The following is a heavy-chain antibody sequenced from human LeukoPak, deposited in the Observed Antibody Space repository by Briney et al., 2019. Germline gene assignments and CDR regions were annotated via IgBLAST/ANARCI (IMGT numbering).Heavy chain of an antibody. V-gene: IGHV3-33*08. D-gene: IGHD3-22*01. J-gene: IGHJ3*02. CDR2: IWYDGSNK. Sequence: GGSLRLSCTTSGFTFSSYGMHWVRQAPGKGLEWVAVIWYDGSNKYYADSVKGRFTISRDNSKNTLYLQMNSLRAEDTAVYYCARDQIYYYDSSGYSYAFDIWGQGTMVTVSS. CDR1: GFTFSSYG. CDR3: ARDQIYYYDSSGYSYAFDI.